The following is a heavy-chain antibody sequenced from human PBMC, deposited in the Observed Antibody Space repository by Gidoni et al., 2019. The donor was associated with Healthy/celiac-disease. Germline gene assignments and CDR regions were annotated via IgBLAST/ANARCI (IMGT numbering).Heavy chain of an antibody. V-gene: IGHV3-23*04. CDR3: AKDRVPYSSSFPDY. Sequence: EVQLVESGGGLVQPGGSLRLSCAASGFPFSSYAMSWVRQDPGKGLGWVSAISGSGGSTYYADSVKGRFTISRDNSKNTLYLQMNSLRAEDTAVYYCAKDRVPYSSSFPDYWGQGTLVTVSS. CDR2: ISGSGGST. D-gene: IGHD6-6*01. J-gene: IGHJ4*02. CDR1: GFPFSSYA.